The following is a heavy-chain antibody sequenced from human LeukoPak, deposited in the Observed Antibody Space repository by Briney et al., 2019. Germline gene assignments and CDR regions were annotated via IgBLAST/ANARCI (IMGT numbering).Heavy chain of an antibody. CDR3: ARGMGYDSSGYYYRDFDY. J-gene: IGHJ4*02. V-gene: IGHV3-7*01. CDR2: IKQDGNEK. CDR1: GFRFNTYW. D-gene: IGHD3-22*01. Sequence: GGSLRLSCAASGFRFNTYWMGWVRQAPGKGLEWVANIKQDGNEKYYADSVKGRFTISRDNAKNSLYLQMNSLRAEDTAVYYCARGMGYDSSGYYYRDFDYWGQGTLVTVSS.